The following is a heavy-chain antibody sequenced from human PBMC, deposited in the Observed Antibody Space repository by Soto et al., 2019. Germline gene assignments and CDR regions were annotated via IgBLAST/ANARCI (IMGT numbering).Heavy chain of an antibody. CDR3: ARRYCSSTSCAYWYFDL. D-gene: IGHD2-2*01. Sequence: QVQLVQSGAEVKKPGSSVKVSCKASGGTFSSYTISWVRQAPGQGLEWMGRIIPILGIANYAQKFQGRVTITADKSTSTAYMELSSLRSEDTAVYYCARRYCSSTSCAYWYFDLWGRGTLVTVSS. J-gene: IGHJ2*01. V-gene: IGHV1-69*02. CDR2: IIPILGIA. CDR1: GGTFSSYT.